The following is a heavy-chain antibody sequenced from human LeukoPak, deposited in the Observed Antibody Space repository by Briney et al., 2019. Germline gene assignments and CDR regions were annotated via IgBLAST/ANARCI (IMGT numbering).Heavy chain of an antibody. CDR2: SGDNT. J-gene: IGHJ3*02. CDR1: GFTFSSYA. V-gene: IGHV3-23*01. Sequence: GGSLRLSCAASGFTFSSYAMSWVRQAPGKGLEWVSSSGDNTRYADSVKGRFTISRDNSKNTLDLQMNGLRAEDTAVYYCARSWRYYDSSNYYAFDIWGQGTMVTVSS. D-gene: IGHD3-22*01. CDR3: ARSWRYYDSSNYYAFDI.